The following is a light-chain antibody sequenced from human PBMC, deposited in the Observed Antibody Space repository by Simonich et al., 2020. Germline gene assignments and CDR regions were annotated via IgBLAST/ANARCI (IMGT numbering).Light chain of an antibody. CDR2: SAS. V-gene: IGKV3-15*01. J-gene: IGKJ2*01. CDR1: QSVSSN. Sequence: EIVMTQSPATLSVSPGERATLCCRASQSVSSNLAWYQQKPGQAPRLLIYSASPWATPIPARCSGSGSGTAFSLTIRRMQSEDFAVYYCQQYNNWPMYTFGQWTKLEIK. CDR3: QQYNNWPMYT.